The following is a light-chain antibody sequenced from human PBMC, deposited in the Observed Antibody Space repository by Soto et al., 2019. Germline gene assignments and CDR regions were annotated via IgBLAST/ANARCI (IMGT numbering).Light chain of an antibody. J-gene: IGKJ1*01. V-gene: IGKV1-5*03. CDR1: QSISIW. CDR2: AAS. CDR3: HHYNTYST. Sequence: DIQMTQSPSALSASIGDRVTITCRASQSISIWLAWYQQKPGKAPKLLIYAASSLESGVPSRFSGSGSGTEFTLTICSLQPDDFATYYCHHYNTYSTFGQGTRVDVK.